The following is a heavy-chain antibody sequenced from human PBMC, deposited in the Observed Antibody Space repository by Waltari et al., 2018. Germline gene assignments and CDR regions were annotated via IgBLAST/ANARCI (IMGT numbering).Heavy chain of an antibody. CDR1: GGTFSSYA. V-gene: IGHV1-69*05. D-gene: IGHD6-19*01. J-gene: IGHJ4*02. Sequence: QVQLVQSGAEVKKPGSSVKVSCKASGGTFSSYAISWVRRAPGQGLEWMGGIIPIFGTANYAQKFQGRVTITTDESTSTAYMELSSLRSEDTAVYYCARAHHSSGWYYFDYWGQGTLVTVSS. CDR2: IIPIFGTA. CDR3: ARAHHSSGWYYFDY.